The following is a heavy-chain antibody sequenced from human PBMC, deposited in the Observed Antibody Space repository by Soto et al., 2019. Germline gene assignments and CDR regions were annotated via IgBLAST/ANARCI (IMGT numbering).Heavy chain of an antibody. CDR2: ISVGGSA. CDR3: AKRAPDTYYFDY. V-gene: IGHV3-23*01. Sequence: EVQLLESGGGLIQPGGSLRLSCAVSGFTFSNYAMSWVRQAPGKGLEWVSTISVGGSAFYADSVKGRFTISRDNSKNTLFLQMNSLRVEDTALYHCAKRAPDTYYFDYWGQGTLVTVS. J-gene: IGHJ4*02. D-gene: IGHD2-2*02. CDR1: GFTFSNYA.